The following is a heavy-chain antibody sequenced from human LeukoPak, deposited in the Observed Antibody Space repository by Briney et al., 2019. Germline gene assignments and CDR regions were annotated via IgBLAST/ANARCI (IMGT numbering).Heavy chain of an antibody. CDR2: IYYSGST. V-gene: IGHV4-59*01. Sequence: SETLSLTCTVSGGSISSYYWSWIRQPPGKGPEWIGYIYYSGSTNYNPSLKSRVTISVDTSKNQFSLKLSSVTAADTAVYYCARGVVVVAGYYYYYMDVWGKGTTVTVSS. CDR1: GGSISSYY. CDR3: ARGVVVVAGYYYYYMDV. D-gene: IGHD2-15*01. J-gene: IGHJ6*03.